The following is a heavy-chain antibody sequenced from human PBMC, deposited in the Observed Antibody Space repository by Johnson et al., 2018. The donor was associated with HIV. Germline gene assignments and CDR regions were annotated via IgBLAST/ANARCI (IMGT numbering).Heavy chain of an antibody. CDR3: ARGSGSSIGERGGFDI. V-gene: IGHV3-30*03. CDR1: GFTFEDYG. CDR2: ISYDGSNK. J-gene: IGHJ3*02. Sequence: VHLVESGGGVVRPGGSLRLSCAASGFTFEDYGMSWVRQAPGKGLEWVAVISYDGSNKYYADSVKVRFHISRDNSRNTLYLQMNSLRAGDTAVYYCARGSGSSIGERGGFDIWGLGKNVTVSS. D-gene: IGHD6-6*01.